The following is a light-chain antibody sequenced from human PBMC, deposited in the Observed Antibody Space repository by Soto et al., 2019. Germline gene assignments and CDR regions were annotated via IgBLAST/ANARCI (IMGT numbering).Light chain of an antibody. J-gene: IGLJ2*01. CDR1: STNIGNNY. CDR3: GTWDSSLSAVV. Sequence: QSVLTQPPSMSAAPGQKVSISCSGSSTNIGNNYVSWYQQFPGTAPKLLIYDNDKRPSSIPDRFSGSKSGTSATLGITGLQSRDEADYYCGTWDSSLSAVVFGGGTKLTVL. CDR2: DND. V-gene: IGLV1-51*01.